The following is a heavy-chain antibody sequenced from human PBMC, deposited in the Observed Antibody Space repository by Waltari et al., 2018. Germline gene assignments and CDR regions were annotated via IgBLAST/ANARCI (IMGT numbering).Heavy chain of an antibody. Sequence: EVQLVESGGGLVLPGISLKLSCAASGFNFNASTIRWVRQASGKVLEWIGRIRSTFNNYATGYGESMKGRFTISRDDSKDTAYLEIHSLKTEDTAVYYCAKQKTGGANDFWGQGTLVTVSA. V-gene: IGHV3-73*02. CDR3: AKQKTGGANDF. D-gene: IGHD3-16*01. CDR2: IRSTFNNYAT. J-gene: IGHJ4*02. CDR1: GFNFNAST.